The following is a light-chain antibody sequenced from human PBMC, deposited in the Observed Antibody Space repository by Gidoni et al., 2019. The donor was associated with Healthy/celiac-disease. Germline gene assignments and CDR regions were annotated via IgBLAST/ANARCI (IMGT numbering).Light chain of an antibody. CDR1: SSDVGGYNY. J-gene: IGLJ2*01. V-gene: IGLV2-11*01. CDR3: CSYAGSYTSWV. Sequence: QSALTHPRSVSGSPGPSVTISCTGTSSDVGGYNYVSWYQQHPGKAPKLMIYDVSRRPSGVPDRFSGSKSGNTASLTISGLQAEDEADYYCCSYAGSYTSWVFGGGTKLTVL. CDR2: DVS.